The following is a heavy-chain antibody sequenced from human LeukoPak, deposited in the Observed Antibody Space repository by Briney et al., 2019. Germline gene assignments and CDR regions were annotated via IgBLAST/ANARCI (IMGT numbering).Heavy chain of an antibody. CDR2: INHSGST. D-gene: IGHD3-22*01. CDR3: ARLDSSGYCHY. V-gene: IGHV4-34*01. Sequence: KASETLSLTCAVYGGSFSGYYWSWIRQPPGKGLEWIGEINHSGSTNYNPSLKSRVTISVDTSKNQFSLKLSSVTAADTAVYYCARLDSSGYCHYWGQGTLVTVSS. CDR1: GGSFSGYY. J-gene: IGHJ4*02.